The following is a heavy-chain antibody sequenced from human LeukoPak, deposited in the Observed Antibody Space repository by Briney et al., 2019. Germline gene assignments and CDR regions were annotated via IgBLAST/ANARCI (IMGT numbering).Heavy chain of an antibody. CDR3: ARGDFAMRY. CDR1: GLTLSNSA. Sequence: PGGSLRLSCAASGLTLSNSAMHWVRQAPDKGLEWVAVISVDGRDTHYADSVKGRFTISRDNSKNTVYLQMNSLRVEDTAVYYCARGDFAMRYWGQGTLVTVSS. V-gene: IGHV3-30*04. CDR2: ISVDGRDT. J-gene: IGHJ1*01. D-gene: IGHD3-3*01.